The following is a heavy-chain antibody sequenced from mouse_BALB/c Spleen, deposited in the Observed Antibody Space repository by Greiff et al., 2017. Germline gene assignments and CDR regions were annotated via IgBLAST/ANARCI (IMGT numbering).Heavy chain of an antibody. J-gene: IGHJ3*01. CDR3: ANYGSSYQFAY. CDR1: GYTFTSYW. D-gene: IGHD1-1*01. Sequence: VQLQQSGAELAKPGASVKMSCKASGYTFTSYWMHWVKQRPGQGLEWIGYINPSTGYTEYNQKFKDKATLTADKSSSTAYMQLSSLTSEDSAVYYCANYGSSYQFAYWGQGTLVTVSA. V-gene: IGHV1-7*01. CDR2: INPSTGYT.